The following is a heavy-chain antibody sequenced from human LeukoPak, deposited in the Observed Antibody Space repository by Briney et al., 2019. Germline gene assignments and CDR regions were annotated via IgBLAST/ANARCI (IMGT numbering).Heavy chain of an antibody. Sequence: SQTLSLTCAVSGGSISSGGYSWSWIRQPPGKGLEWIGYIYYSGSTNYNPSLKSRVTISVDTSKNQFSLKLSSVTAADTAVYYCARVSINWGIPGYFDYWGQGTLVTVSS. D-gene: IGHD7-27*01. CDR1: GGSISSGGYS. CDR3: ARVSINWGIPGYFDY. CDR2: IYYSGST. J-gene: IGHJ4*02. V-gene: IGHV4-61*08.